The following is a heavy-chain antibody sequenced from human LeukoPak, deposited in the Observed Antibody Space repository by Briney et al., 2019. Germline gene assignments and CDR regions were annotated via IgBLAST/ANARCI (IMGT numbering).Heavy chain of an antibody. Sequence: GASVTVSCKASGYTFTGYFIHWVRQAPGQGLEWMGWINPNSGGTNYAQKFQGRVTMTRDTSISTAYMELSRLRSDDTAVYYCARDPLAMTTNYGMDVWGQRTTATVSS. CDR3: ARDPLAMTTNYGMDV. D-gene: IGHD4-17*01. V-gene: IGHV1-2*02. J-gene: IGHJ6*02. CDR2: INPNSGGT. CDR1: GYTFTGYF.